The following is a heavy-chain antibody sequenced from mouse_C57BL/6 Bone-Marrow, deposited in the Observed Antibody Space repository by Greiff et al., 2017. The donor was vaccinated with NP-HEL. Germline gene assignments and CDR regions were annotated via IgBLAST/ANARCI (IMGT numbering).Heavy chain of an antibody. CDR2: IDPSDSET. CDR1: GYTFTSYW. CDR3: ARDYYSSRRYFDY. D-gene: IGHD1-1*01. V-gene: IGHV1-52*01. J-gene: IGHJ2*01. Sequence: QVQLQQPGAELVRPGSSVKLSCKASGYTFTSYWMHWVKQRPIQGLEWIGNIDPSDSETHYNQKFKDKATLTVDKSSSTAYMQLSSLTSKDSAVYYCARDYYSSRRYFDYWGQGTTLTVSS.